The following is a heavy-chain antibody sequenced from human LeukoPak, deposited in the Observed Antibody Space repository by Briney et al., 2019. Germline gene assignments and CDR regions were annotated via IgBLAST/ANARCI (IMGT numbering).Heavy chain of an antibody. Sequence: SETLSLTCTVSGGSISSYYWSWIRQPPGKGLGWIGYIYYSGSTNYNPSLKSRVTISVDTSKNQFSLNLSSVTAADTAVYYCARMFGSAAGTGFDYWGQGTLVTVSS. CDR1: GGSISSYY. J-gene: IGHJ4*02. CDR3: ARMFGSAAGTGFDY. D-gene: IGHD6-13*01. V-gene: IGHV4-59*01. CDR2: IYYSGST.